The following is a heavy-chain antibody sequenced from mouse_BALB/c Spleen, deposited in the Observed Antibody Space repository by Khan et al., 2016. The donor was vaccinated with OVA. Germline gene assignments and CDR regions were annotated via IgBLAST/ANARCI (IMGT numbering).Heavy chain of an antibody. CDR1: GFSLTTYG. Sequence: QVQLKESGPGLVQPSQSLSITCTVSGFSLTTYGVHWVRQSPGKGLEWLGVIWSGGSTDYNAAFISRLSISKDSTKSHVFLKMNSLQVNDTGRYYCDRNYDYDEGLAYWGQGTLVTVSA. J-gene: IGHJ3*01. CDR3: DRNYDYDEGLAY. D-gene: IGHD2-4*01. V-gene: IGHV2-2*02. CDR2: IWSGGST.